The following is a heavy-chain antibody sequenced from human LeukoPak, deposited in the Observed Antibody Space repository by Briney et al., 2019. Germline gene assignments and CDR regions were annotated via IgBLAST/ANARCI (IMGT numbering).Heavy chain of an antibody. CDR1: GFPFSSYA. CDR2: ISGSGGST. Sequence: GGSLRLSCEASGFPFSSYAMSWVRQAPGKGLEWVSAISGSGGSTYYADSVKGRFTISRDNSKNTLYLQMNSLRAEDTAVYYCAKDGFWSGYSLNYWGQGTLVTVSS. J-gene: IGHJ4*02. D-gene: IGHD3-3*01. V-gene: IGHV3-23*01. CDR3: AKDGFWSGYSLNY.